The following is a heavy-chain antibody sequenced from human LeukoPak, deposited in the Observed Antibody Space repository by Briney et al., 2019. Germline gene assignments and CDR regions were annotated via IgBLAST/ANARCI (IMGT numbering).Heavy chain of an antibody. J-gene: IGHJ3*02. CDR1: GYTFTGYY. D-gene: IGHD2-2*01. V-gene: IGHV1-46*01. CDR3: ARDLSRVRSREVPKGGSYRSSAFDI. Sequence: ASVKVSCKASGYTFTGYYMHWVRQAPGQGLEWMGIINPSGGSTSYAQKFQGRVTMTRDTSTSTVYMELSSLRSEDTAVYYCARDLSRVRSREVPKGGSYRSSAFDIWGQGTMVTVSS. CDR2: INPSGGST.